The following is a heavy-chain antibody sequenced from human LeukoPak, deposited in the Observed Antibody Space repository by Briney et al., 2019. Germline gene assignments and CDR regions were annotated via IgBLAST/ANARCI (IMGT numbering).Heavy chain of an antibody. CDR2: IYHSGST. V-gene: IGHV4-38-2*02. CDR3: ARVGSGWDLFDY. J-gene: IGHJ4*02. Sequence: PSETLSLTCTVSGYSISSGYYWGWIRQPPGKGLEWIGSIYHSGSTYYNPSLKSRVTISVDTSKNQFSLKLSSVTAADTAVYYCARVGSGWDLFDYWGQGTLVTVSS. CDR1: GYSISSGYY. D-gene: IGHD6-19*01.